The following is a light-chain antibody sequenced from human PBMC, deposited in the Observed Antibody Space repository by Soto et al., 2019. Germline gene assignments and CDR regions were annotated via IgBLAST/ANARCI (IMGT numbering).Light chain of an antibody. Sequence: QSVLTQPPSASGTPGQTVTISCSGSSSNIGSNTVSWYQQLPGAAPTLLIYNDNERPSGVPDRFSASKSGTSASLAITGVQAEDEGDYYCHSLDSDVRAYLFGNGTKVTVL. CDR1: SSNIGSNT. CDR3: HSLDSDVRAYL. V-gene: IGLV1-44*01. CDR2: NDN. J-gene: IGLJ1*01.